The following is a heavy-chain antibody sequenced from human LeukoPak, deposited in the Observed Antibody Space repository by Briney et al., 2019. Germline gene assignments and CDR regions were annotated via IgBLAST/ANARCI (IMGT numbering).Heavy chain of an antibody. CDR2: INHSGST. Sequence: PSETLSLTCAVYGGSFSGYYWSWIRQPPGKGLEWIGEINHSGSTNYNPSLKSRVTISVDTSKNQFSLKLSSVTAADTAVYYCARGAVAAQDYWGQRTLVTVSS. J-gene: IGHJ4*02. D-gene: IGHD2-15*01. CDR1: GGSFSGYY. V-gene: IGHV4-34*01. CDR3: ARGAVAAQDY.